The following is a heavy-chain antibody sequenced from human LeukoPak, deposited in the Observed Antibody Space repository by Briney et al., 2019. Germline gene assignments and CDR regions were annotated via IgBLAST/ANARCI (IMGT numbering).Heavy chain of an antibody. D-gene: IGHD2-15*01. V-gene: IGHV1-8*01. CDR1: GYTFTSYD. CDR3: ARGYSHYCSGGSCYFNWFDP. J-gene: IGHJ5*02. Sequence: VASVKVSCKASGYTFTSYDINWVRQVTGQGLEWMGWMNPNSGNTGYAQKFQGRVTMTRNTSISTAYMELSSLRSEDTAVYYCARGYSHYCSGGSCYFNWFDPWGQGTLVTVSS. CDR2: MNPNSGNT.